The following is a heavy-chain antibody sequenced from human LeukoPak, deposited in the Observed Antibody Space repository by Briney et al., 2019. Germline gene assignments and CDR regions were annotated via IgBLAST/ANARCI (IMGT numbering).Heavy chain of an antibody. CDR1: GFTFSSYG. CDR3: AKVSMVRGVIPSFDY. Sequence: GGSLRLSCAASGFTFSSYGMSWVRQAPGKGLEWVSAISGSGGSTYYADSVKGRFTISRDNSKNTLYLQMNSLRAEDTAVYYCAKVSMVRGVIPSFDYWGQGTLVTVSS. D-gene: IGHD3-10*01. V-gene: IGHV3-23*01. CDR2: ISGSGGST. J-gene: IGHJ4*02.